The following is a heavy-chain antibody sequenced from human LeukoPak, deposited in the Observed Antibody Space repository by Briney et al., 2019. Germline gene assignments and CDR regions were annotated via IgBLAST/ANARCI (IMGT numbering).Heavy chain of an antibody. Sequence: GGSLRLSCAASGFTFSDYYMSWIRQAPGKGLEWVSYISSSGSTIYYADSVKGRFTISRDNAKNSLYLQMNSLRAEDTAVYYCARGSRCSGGSCYSVTYYYYYYMDVWGKGTTVTVSS. J-gene: IGHJ6*03. CDR2: ISSSGSTI. D-gene: IGHD2-15*01. CDR1: GFTFSDYY. V-gene: IGHV3-11*01. CDR3: ARGSRCSGGSCYSVTYYYYYYMDV.